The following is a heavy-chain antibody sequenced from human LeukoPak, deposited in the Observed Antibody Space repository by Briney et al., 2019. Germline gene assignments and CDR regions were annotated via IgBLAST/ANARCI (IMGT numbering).Heavy chain of an antibody. CDR2: ISAYSGNT. D-gene: IGHD4-17*01. CDR3: ATHSANIYGAY. V-gene: IGHV1-18*01. CDR1: GYTFTSYG. J-gene: IGHJ4*02. Sequence: ASVKVSCKASGYTFTSYGISGVRQAPGQGREWMGWISAYSGNTNYAQQPQGRVTMTTDTSTSTAYMELRSLRSDDTAVYYCATHSANIYGAYWGQGTLVTVSS.